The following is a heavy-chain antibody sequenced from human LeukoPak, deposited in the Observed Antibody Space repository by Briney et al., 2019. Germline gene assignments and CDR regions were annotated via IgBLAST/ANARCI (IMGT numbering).Heavy chain of an antibody. D-gene: IGHD3-10*01. J-gene: IGHJ4*02. Sequence: SETLSLTCSVSGYSISSGFYWGWIRQPPGKGLEWIGYIYYSGSTNYNPSLRSRVTMSVDTSKNQFSLKLSSVTAADTAVYYCARDSPDYGSGSDYWGQGTLVTVSS. V-gene: IGHV4-38-2*02. CDR2: IYYSGST. CDR3: ARDSPDYGSGSDY. CDR1: GYSISSGFY.